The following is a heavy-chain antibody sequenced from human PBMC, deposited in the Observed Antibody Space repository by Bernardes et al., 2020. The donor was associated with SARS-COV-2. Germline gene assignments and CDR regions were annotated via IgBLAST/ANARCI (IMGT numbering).Heavy chain of an antibody. D-gene: IGHD1-26*01. V-gene: IGHV3-23*01. CDR3: ATYIVGTTFDY. Sequence: SLRLSCAASGFTFSSYAMSWVRQAPGKGLEWVSAISGSGGSTYYADSVKGRFTISRDNSKNTLYLQMNSLRGEDTAVYYCATYIVGTTFDYWGQGTLVTVSS. CDR1: GFTFSSYA. CDR2: ISGSGGST. J-gene: IGHJ4*02.